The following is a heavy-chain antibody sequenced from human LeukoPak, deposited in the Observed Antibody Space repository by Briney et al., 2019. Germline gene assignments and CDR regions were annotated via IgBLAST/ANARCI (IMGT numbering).Heavy chain of an antibody. CDR3: ARQEQQLVGSGEYFHL. CDR1: GYRFTNYW. D-gene: IGHD6-13*01. CDR2: IYPGDSDI. J-gene: IGHJ1*01. V-gene: IGHV5-51*01. Sequence: GESLKISCQGSGYRFTNYWIGWVRQKPGKGLEWMGIIYPGDSDIRYSPSFQGQVTISADKSLFTAYLQWSSLKASDTAIYYCARQEQQLVGSGEYFHLWGQGTLVTVSS.